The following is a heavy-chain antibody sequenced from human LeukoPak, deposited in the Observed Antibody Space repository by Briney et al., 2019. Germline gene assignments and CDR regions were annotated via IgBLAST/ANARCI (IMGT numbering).Heavy chain of an antibody. CDR3: ARTHVDTAMVSFDY. CDR2: ISSSSSYI. CDR1: GFTFGDYY. J-gene: IGHJ4*02. V-gene: IGHV3-21*01. D-gene: IGHD5-18*01. Sequence: GGSLRLSCAASGFTFGDYYMSWVRQAPGKGLEWVSSISSSSSYIYYADSVKGRFTISRDNAKNPLYLQMNSLRAEDTAVYYCARTHVDTAMVSFDYWGQGTLVTVSS.